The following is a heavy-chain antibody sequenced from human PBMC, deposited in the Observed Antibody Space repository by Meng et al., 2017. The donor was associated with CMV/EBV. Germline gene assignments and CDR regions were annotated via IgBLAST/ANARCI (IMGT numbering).Heavy chain of an antibody. CDR1: GFTFSSYA. Sequence: GESLKISCAASGFTFSSYAMHWVRQAQGKGLEWVAVISYDGSNKYYADSVKGRFTISRDNSKNTLYLQMNSLRAEDTAVYYCARSSILWWWTGDYWGQGTLVTVSS. J-gene: IGHJ4*02. CDR2: ISYDGSNK. CDR3: ARSSILWWWTGDY. D-gene: IGHD2-21*01. V-gene: IGHV3-30-3*01.